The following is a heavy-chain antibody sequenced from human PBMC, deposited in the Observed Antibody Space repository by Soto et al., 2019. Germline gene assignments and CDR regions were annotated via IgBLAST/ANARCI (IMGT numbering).Heavy chain of an antibody. Sequence: EVQLLESGGGLVQPGGSLRLSCAASGFTFISYAMNWVRQAPGKGLQWVSAISGGGDATFYADSVKGRFTISRDNSRNTVTLRMNSLGADDTAVYYCARKVPGSTTRPDYWYFDLWGRGTRVTVSS. CDR1: GFTFISYA. J-gene: IGHJ2*01. D-gene: IGHD3-10*01. CDR3: ARKVPGSTTRPDYWYFDL. CDR2: ISGGGDAT. V-gene: IGHV3-23*01.